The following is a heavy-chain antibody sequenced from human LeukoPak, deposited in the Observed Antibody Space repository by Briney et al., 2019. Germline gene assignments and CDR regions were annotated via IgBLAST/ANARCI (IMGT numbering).Heavy chain of an antibody. J-gene: IGHJ4*02. CDR3: AKEGYSGWPNLAS. CDR2: ISKDGTTK. Sequence: GGSLRLSCAVSGFTFDSYTMHWVRQAPGKGLEWVALISKDGTTKYYSDSVRGRFTISRDNSKNTLYVQLNSLRPEDTAVYHCAKEGYSGWPNLASWGQGTLVTVSS. D-gene: IGHD6-19*01. CDR1: GFTFDSYT. V-gene: IGHV3-30*04.